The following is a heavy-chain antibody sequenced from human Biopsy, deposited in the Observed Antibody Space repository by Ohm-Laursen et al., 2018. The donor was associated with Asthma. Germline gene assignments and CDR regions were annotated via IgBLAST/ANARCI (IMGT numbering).Heavy chain of an antibody. J-gene: IGHJ5*02. V-gene: IGHV2-5*02. D-gene: IGHD6-6*01. CDR1: GFSLSTSGVG. CDR2: IYWDDDK. Sequence: PTQTLTLTSTFSGFSLSTSGVGVGWIRQPPGKALEWLALIYWDDDKRYSPSLKSRLTITKDTSKNQVVLTMTNMDPVDTATYYCARQCSSLRGWAVDPWGQGTLVTVSS. CDR3: ARQCSSLRGWAVDP.